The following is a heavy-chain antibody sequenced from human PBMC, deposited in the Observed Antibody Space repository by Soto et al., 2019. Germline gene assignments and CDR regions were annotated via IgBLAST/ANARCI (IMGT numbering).Heavy chain of an antibody. CDR1: GGTFSSYA. Sequence: SVKDSCKASGGTFSSYAIGWGRQAPGQGLEWMGGIIPIFGTANYAQKFQGRVTITADESTSTAYMELSSLRSEDTAVYYCARGRRYCSSTSCYTLPDYWGQGTLVTVSS. V-gene: IGHV1-69*01. J-gene: IGHJ4*02. D-gene: IGHD2-2*02. CDR3: ARGRRYCSSTSCYTLPDY. CDR2: IIPIFGTA.